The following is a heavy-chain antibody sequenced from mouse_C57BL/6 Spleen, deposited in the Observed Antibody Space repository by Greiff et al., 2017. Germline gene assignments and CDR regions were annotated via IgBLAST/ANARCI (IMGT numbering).Heavy chain of an antibody. J-gene: IGHJ2*01. CDR3: ARTTGYSTSPGNFDY. CDR1: GFSLTSYG. CDR2: IWSGGST. Sequence: VQRVESGPGLVQPSQSLSITCTVSGFSLTSYGVHWVRQSPGKGLEWLGVIWSGGSTDYNAAFISRLSISKDNSKSQVFFKMNSLQADDTAIYYCARTTGYSTSPGNFDYWGQGTTLTVSS. D-gene: IGHD2-5*01. V-gene: IGHV2-2*01.